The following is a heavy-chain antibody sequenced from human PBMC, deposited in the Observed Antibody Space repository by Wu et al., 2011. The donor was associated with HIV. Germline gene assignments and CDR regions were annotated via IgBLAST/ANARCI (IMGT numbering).Heavy chain of an antibody. CDR3: ARVETATTMGIYFYGMDV. J-gene: IGHJ6*02. Sequence: QVQLVQSGAEVKKPGSSVKVSCKTSGGSFSRYSFSWVRQAPGQGLEWMGGLIPLFGATDYAQKFQGRITISADTSTTTVYMDLSSLRSEDTAVYYCARVETATTMGIYFYGMDVWGPGTTVTVSS. CDR2: LIPLFGAT. CDR1: GGSFSRYS. V-gene: IGHV1-69*14. D-gene: IGHD5-24*01.